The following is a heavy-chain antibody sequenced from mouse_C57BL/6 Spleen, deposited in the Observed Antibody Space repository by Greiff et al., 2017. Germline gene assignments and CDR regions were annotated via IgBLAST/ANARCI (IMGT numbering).Heavy chain of an antibody. CDR2: ISYDGSN. D-gene: IGHD1-1*01. CDR3: ARETTVVEYYFDD. CDR1: GYSITSGYY. Sequence: ESGPGLVKPSQSLSLTCSVTGYSITSGYYWNWIRQFPGNKLEWMGYISYDGSNNYNPSLKNRISITRDTSKNQFFLKLNSVTTEDTATYYCARETTVVEYYFDDWGQGTTLTVSS. J-gene: IGHJ2*01. V-gene: IGHV3-6*01.